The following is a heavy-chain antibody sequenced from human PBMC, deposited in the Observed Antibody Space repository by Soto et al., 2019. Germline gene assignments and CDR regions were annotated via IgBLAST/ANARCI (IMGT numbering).Heavy chain of an antibody. D-gene: IGHD3-10*01. CDR2: ISGSGGST. CDR3: AIGGRLMVRGNGMDV. CDR1: GFTFSSYA. J-gene: IGHJ6*02. Sequence: EVQLLESGGGLVQPGGSLRLSCAASGFTFSSYAMSWVRQAPGKGLEWVSAISGSGGSTYYADSVKGRFTISRDNSKSTLDLRMYSLRAEDTAVYYWAIGGRLMVRGNGMDVWGQGTKVTVSS. V-gene: IGHV3-23*01.